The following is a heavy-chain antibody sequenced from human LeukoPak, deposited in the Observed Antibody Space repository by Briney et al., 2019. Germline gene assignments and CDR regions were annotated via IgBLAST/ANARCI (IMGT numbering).Heavy chain of an antibody. CDR3: AKDFGYSCGYGFDY. J-gene: IGHJ4*02. CDR2: ISWNSGRI. Sequence: PGGSLRLSCVASGFTFDDYAMHWVRQAPGKGLEWVSGISWNSGRIAYADSVKGRFTISRDNAKNSLYLQMNSLRAEDTALYYCAKDFGYSCGYGFDYWGQGTLVTVSS. D-gene: IGHD5-18*01. V-gene: IGHV3-9*01. CDR1: GFTFDDYA.